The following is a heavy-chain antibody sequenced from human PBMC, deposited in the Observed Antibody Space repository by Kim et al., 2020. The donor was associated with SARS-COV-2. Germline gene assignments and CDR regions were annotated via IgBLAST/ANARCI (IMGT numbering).Heavy chain of an antibody. D-gene: IGHD1-26*01. CDR1: GFTFISYD. CDR3: ARGMGGGSYTAAFDI. J-gene: IGHJ3*02. V-gene: IGHV3-30*04. Sequence: GGSPRLSCAASGFTFISYDMHWVRQAPGKGLEWVAVISNDGTNKYFADSVKGRFTISRDNSKNTLYLQMNSLRAEDTAVYYCARGMGGGSYTAAFDIWGQGTLVTVSS. CDR2: ISNDGTNK.